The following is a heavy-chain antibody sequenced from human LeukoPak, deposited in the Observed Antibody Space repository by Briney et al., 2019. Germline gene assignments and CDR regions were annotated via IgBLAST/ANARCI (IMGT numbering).Heavy chain of an antibody. V-gene: IGHV3-30*04. J-gene: IGHJ4*02. D-gene: IGHD2-15*01. CDR2: ISYDGSSQ. Sequence: GGSLRLSCAASGFTFGTRPMHWVRQAPGRGLEWVAMISYDGSSQYYADSVKGRFTISRDNANHTMSLQMNILRAEDTAIYYCAKAQIIHQWSSFDYWGLGTLVTVS. CDR1: GFTFGTRP. CDR3: AKAQIIHQWSSFDY.